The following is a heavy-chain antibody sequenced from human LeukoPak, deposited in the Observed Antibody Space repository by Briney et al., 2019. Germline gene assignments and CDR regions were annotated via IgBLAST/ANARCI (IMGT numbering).Heavy chain of an antibody. CDR2: LGGSDSST. V-gene: IGHV3-23*01. J-gene: IGHJ2*01. CDR3: ARNLRTIQRYFDL. CDR1: GFTFRSYA. D-gene: IGHD5/OR15-5a*01. Sequence: PGGSLRLSCAASGFTFRSYAMSWVRQAPGKGLEWVSTLGGSDSSTYYADSVKGRFIISRDISKNTLYLQMNSLRAEDTAVFYCARNLRTIQRYFDLWGRGTLVTVSS.